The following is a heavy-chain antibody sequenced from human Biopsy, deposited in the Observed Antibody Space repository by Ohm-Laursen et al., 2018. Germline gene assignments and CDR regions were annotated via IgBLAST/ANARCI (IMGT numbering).Heavy chain of an antibody. CDR1: GFTFDDYA. Sequence: SLRLSCSASGFTFDDYAMHWVRQAPGKGLEWVSGISWHSGSRGYADSVKGRFTISRDNAKKLLYLQMNSLRAEDTAVYYCARSRGSSGIATIYYYGMDVWGQGTTVTVSS. D-gene: IGHD3-10*01. V-gene: IGHV3-9*01. J-gene: IGHJ6*02. CDR2: ISWHSGSR. CDR3: ARSRGSSGIATIYYYGMDV.